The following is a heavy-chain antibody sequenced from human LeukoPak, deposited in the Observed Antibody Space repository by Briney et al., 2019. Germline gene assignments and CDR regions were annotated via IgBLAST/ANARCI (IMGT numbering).Heavy chain of an antibody. J-gene: IGHJ4*02. D-gene: IGHD6-19*01. V-gene: IGHV4-39*07. CDR3: ARKLVAGPFDY. CDR2: IYYSGST. CDR1: GGSIGSSSYY. Sequence: SETLSLTCTVSGGSIGSSSYYWGWVRQPPGKGLEWIGSIYYSGSTYYNLSLKSRVTISVDTSKNQFSLKLSSVTAADTAVYYCARKLVAGPFDYWGQGTLVTVSS.